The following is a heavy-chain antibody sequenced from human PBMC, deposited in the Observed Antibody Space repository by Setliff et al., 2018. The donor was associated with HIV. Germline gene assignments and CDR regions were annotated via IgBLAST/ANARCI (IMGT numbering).Heavy chain of an antibody. V-gene: IGHV4-30-4*08. D-gene: IGHD5-12*01. CDR3: ARVVVERATIFDF. CDR2: IYYSGNT. Sequence: SETLSLTCTVSGGSISSADYYWSWIRQPPGKGLEWIGYIYYSGNTYFNPALKSRITMSVDTSEDQFSLKLSSVTAADTAVYYCARVVVERATIFDFWGHGTLVTVSS. J-gene: IGHJ4*01. CDR1: GGSISSADYY.